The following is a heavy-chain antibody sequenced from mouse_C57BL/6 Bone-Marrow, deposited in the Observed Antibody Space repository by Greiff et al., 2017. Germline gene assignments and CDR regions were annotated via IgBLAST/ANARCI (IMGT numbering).Heavy chain of an antibody. CDR3: ASLLITSMDY. V-gene: IGHV1-80*01. D-gene: IGHD1-1*01. J-gene: IGHJ4*01. CDR1: GFAFSSYW. CDR2: ISPGDGDT. Sequence: QVQLQQSGAELVKPGASLKISCKASGFAFSSYWMNWVKQRPGKGLEWIGPISPGDGDTNYNGQFKGKATLTADKSSSTAYMQLSILTSEDSAVYFCASLLITSMDYWGQGTSVTVSS.